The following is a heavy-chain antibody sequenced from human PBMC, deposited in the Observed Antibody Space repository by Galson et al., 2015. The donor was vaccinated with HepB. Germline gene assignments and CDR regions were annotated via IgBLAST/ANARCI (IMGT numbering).Heavy chain of an antibody. CDR3: AFLRGYVFKPLDY. D-gene: IGHD3-16*01. CDR1: TFIFSSYS. Sequence: SLRLSCAASTFIFSSYSMNWVRQAPGKGLEWVSYIKSSSAAIYYADSVKGRFTISRDNAKNSLYLQMNSLRAEDTAVYYCAFLRGYVFKPLDYWGQGTLVTVSS. CDR2: IKSSSAAI. J-gene: IGHJ4*02. V-gene: IGHV3-48*04.